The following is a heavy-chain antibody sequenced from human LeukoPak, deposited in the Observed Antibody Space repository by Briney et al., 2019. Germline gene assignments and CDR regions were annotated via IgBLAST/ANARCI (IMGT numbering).Heavy chain of an antibody. CDR1: GGSISSGGYY. V-gene: IGHV4-31*03. CDR3: ARERRRDGYNYKDY. CDR2: IYYSGST. J-gene: IGHJ4*02. D-gene: IGHD5-24*01. Sequence: SETLSLTCTVSGGSISSGGYYWSWIRQHPGKGLEWIGYIYYSGSTYYSPSLKSRVTISVDTSKNQFSLKLSSVTAADTGLYYCARERRRDGYNYKDYWGQGTQVSVSS.